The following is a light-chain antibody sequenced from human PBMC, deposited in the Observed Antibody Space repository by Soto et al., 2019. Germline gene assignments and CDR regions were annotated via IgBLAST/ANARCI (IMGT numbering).Light chain of an antibody. CDR2: DVS. Sequence: QSVLTQPRSVSGSPGQSVTISCTGTSSDVGGYNYVSCYQQHPGKAPKLMIYDVSNRPSGVPDRFSGSKSGNTASLTISWLQAEEEADYYCCSYAGSYIRYVFGTGTKVTVL. CDR1: SSDVGGYNY. J-gene: IGLJ1*01. V-gene: IGLV2-11*01. CDR3: CSYAGSYIRYV.